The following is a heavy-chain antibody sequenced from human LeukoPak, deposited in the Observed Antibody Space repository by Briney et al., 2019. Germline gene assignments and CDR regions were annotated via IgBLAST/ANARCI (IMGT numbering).Heavy chain of an antibody. CDR2: ISTDGGST. Sequence: PGGSLRLSCAASGFTVSSYAMSWVRQAPGMGLQLVSAISTDGGSTYSADSVTGRFTISRDNSKNTLYLQMNSLRGEDTAEYYCAKEVQGRSHFENWGQGTLVTVSS. CDR3: AKEVQGRSHFEN. CDR1: GFTVSSYA. V-gene: IGHV3-23*01. D-gene: IGHD1-1*01. J-gene: IGHJ4*02.